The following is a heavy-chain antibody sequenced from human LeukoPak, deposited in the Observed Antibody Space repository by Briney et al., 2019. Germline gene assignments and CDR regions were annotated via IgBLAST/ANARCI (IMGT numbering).Heavy chain of an antibody. J-gene: IGHJ4*02. CDR1: GFSLTTNRMR. Sequence: SGPTLVNPTQTLTLTCTFSGFSLTTNRMRVSWIRQTPGKALEWLARIDWDDNKFYSTSLKTRLTISKDTSRNQVVLTMTNMDPVDTATYYCARTPRGTCYDYWGQGTLVTVSS. CDR3: ARTPRGTCYDY. CDR2: IDWDDNK. D-gene: IGHD2-15*01. V-gene: IGHV2-70*04.